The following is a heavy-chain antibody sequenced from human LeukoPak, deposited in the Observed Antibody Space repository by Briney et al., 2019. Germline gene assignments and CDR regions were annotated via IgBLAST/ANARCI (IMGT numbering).Heavy chain of an antibody. Sequence: SETLSLTCTVSGGSITTSSYYWGWIRQPPVKGLEWIGSVYYSGNTYYNPSLKSRVTISVDTSKNQVSLKLSSVTAADTAVYYWARGRYYFDSSGYYSEEYYFDYWGQGTLVTVSS. CDR2: VYYSGNT. J-gene: IGHJ4*02. CDR1: GGSITTSSYY. CDR3: ARGRYYFDSSGYYSEEYYFDY. D-gene: IGHD3-22*01. V-gene: IGHV4-39*07.